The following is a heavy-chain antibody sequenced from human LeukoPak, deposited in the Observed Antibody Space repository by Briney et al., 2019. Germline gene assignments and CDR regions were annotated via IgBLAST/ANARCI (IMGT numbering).Heavy chain of an antibody. D-gene: IGHD5-24*01. V-gene: IGHV1-24*01. CDR1: GYTLTELS. CDR3: ATEGRDNPWGKRWLQLPY. CDR2: FDPEDGET. J-gene: IGHJ4*02. Sequence: GASVKVSCKVSGYTLTELSVHWVRQAPGKGLEWMGGFDPEDGETIYAQKFQGRVTMTEDTSTDTAYMELSSLRSEDTAVYYCATEGRDNPWGKRWLQLPYWGQGTLVTVSS.